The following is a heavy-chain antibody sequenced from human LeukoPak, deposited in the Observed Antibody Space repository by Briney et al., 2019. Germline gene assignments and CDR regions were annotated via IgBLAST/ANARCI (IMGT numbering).Heavy chain of an antibody. V-gene: IGHV4-34*01. D-gene: IGHD3-16*01. CDR1: GGSFSGYY. CDR2: IHHSGSP. J-gene: IGHJ4*02. Sequence: PSETLSLTCAVYGGSFSGYYWTWIRQSPGKGLEWIGEIHHSGSPRYNPSLKSRVTISVDTSKNQFSLKLTSVTAADTAVHYCVKVDRGRLSHWGQGTLVTVSS. CDR3: VKVDRGRLSH.